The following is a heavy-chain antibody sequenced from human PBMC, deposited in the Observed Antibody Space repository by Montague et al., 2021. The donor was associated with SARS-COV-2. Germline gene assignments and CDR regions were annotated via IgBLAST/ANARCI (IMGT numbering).Heavy chain of an antibody. V-gene: IGHV4-39*01. CDR1: SASISNDIYY. CDR2: PGYGGTS. J-gene: IGHJ2*01. Sequence: SETLSLTCTVSSASISNDIYYWGWIRQPPGKGPEWIGGPGYGGTSYYXPSLKSRVTISIDTSKNQCSLTMTAVTAADTAVYFCARQDIQLRFDLWGRGTLVTVSS. CDR3: ARQDIQLRFDL. D-gene: IGHD1-1*01.